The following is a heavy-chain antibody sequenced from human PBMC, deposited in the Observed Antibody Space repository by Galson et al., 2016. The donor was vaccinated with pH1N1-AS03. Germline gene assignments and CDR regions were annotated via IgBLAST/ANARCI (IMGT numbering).Heavy chain of an antibody. CDR3: ARDRHYYDYIWGTYRYDWYFDL. CDR1: GFTFSSHG. D-gene: IGHD3-16*02. CDR2: IWHDEGEK. Sequence: SLRLSFAASGFTFSSHGMHWFRQTPGKGLEWVAVIWHDEGEKYYADSVKGLFTISRDNSKNTLYLQMNSRRAEDTAVYYCARDRHYYDYIWGTYRYDWYFDLWGRGTLVTVSS. V-gene: IGHV3-33*01. J-gene: IGHJ2*01.